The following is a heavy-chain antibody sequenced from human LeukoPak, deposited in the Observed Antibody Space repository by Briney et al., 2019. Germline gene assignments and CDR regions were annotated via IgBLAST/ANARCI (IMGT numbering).Heavy chain of an antibody. D-gene: IGHD6-19*01. V-gene: IGHV4-61*01. CDR1: GVSVSSGSYY. CDR2: IYYSGST. CDR3: ARAVSSGWYPYYFDY. Sequence: SETLSLTCTVSGVSVSSGSYYWSWIRQPPGKGLERIGYIYYSGSTNYTPSLKSRVTISVDTSKNQFSLKLSSVTAADTAVYYCARAVSSGWYPYYFDYWGQGTLVTVSS. J-gene: IGHJ4*02.